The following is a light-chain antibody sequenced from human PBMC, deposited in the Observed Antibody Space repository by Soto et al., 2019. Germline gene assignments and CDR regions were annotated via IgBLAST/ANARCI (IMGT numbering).Light chain of an antibody. CDR2: ATS. Sequence: DIQLTQSPSFLSASVGDRVTVTCRASQGISSYLVWYQQRPGKAPKLLIHATSTLQSGVPSRFSGSGSGTEFTLTISSLQPDDFATYYCQHYNSYSEAFGQGTKVDI. V-gene: IGKV1-9*01. CDR3: QHYNSYSEA. J-gene: IGKJ1*01. CDR1: QGISSY.